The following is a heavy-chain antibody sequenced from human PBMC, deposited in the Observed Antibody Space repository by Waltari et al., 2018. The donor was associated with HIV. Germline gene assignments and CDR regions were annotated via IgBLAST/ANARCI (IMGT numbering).Heavy chain of an antibody. J-gene: IGHJ6*02. CDR3: VKGWEMLFEGADMDV. Sequence: QVQLVESGGSVVQPGRSLRLSCAASGFSFGTYAMHWVHQAPGKGLEWVTVISYDGGSQYYADSVKGRFSISRDNSKNTLYLQMNSLRPEDTAVYYCVKGWEMLFEGADMDVWGQGTTVTVSS. V-gene: IGHV3-30*18. D-gene: IGHD2-15*01. CDR1: GFSFGTYA. CDR2: ISYDGGSQ.